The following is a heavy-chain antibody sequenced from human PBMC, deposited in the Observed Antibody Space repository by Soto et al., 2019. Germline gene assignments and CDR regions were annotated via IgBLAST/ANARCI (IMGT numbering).Heavy chain of an antibody. CDR2: IYHSGST. CDR3: ARSGKIAAAGYYYYYGMDV. V-gene: IGHV4-4*02. J-gene: IGHJ6*02. Sequence: ASETLSLTCAVSGGSISSSNWWSWVRQPPGKGLEWIGEIYHSGSTNYNPSLKSRVTISVDKSKNQFSLKLSSVTAADTAVYYCARSGKIAAAGYYYYYGMDVWGQGTTVTVSS. CDR1: GGSISSSNW. D-gene: IGHD6-13*01.